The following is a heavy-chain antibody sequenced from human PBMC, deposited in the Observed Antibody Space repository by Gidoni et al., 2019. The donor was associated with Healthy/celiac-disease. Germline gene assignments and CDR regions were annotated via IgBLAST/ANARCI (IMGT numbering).Heavy chain of an antibody. CDR1: GGTFSSYA. J-gene: IGHJ3*02. CDR2: IIPIFGTA. V-gene: IGHV1-69*01. CDR3: ARVPPQYYYDSSGYAFDI. D-gene: IGHD3-22*01. Sequence: QVQLVQSGAEVKKPGSSVKVSCTASGGTFSSYAISWVRQAPGQGLEWMGGIIPIFGTANYAQKFQGRVTITADESTSTAYMELSSLRSEDTAVYYCARVPPQYYYDSSGYAFDIWGQGTMVTVSS.